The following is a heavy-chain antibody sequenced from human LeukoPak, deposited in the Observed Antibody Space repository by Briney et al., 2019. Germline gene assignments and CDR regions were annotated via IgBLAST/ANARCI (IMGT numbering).Heavy chain of an antibody. CDR1: GLPIADFA. CDR3: ARESGKFDY. V-gene: IGHV3-43*02. CDR2: ISGDGVST. J-gene: IGHJ4*02. Sequence: GGSLRLSCVASGLPIADFAMHWVRQVPGEGLEWVSLISGDGVSTFYADSVKGRFSISRDNSQNSLSLEMNSLRTEDTAMYYCARESGKFDYWGQGTLVAVSS.